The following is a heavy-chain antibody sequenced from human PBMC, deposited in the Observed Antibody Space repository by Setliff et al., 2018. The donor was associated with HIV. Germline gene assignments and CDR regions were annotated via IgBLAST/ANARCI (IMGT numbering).Heavy chain of an antibody. Sequence: GGSLRLSCAASGFTFSSYEMNWVRQAPGKGLEWVSYISSSGSTIYYADSVKGRFTISRDNAKNSLYLQMNSLRAEDTAVYYCARDGRYYDYVWGSYRPDAFDIWGQGTMVTVSS. J-gene: IGHJ3*02. CDR1: GFTFSSYE. D-gene: IGHD3-16*02. CDR3: ARDGRYYDYVWGSYRPDAFDI. CDR2: ISSSGSTI. V-gene: IGHV3-48*03.